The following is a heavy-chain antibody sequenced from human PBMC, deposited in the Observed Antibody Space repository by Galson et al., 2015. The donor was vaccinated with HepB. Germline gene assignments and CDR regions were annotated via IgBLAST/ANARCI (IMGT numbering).Heavy chain of an antibody. CDR2: INHSGNT. CDR3: ARGNSTSGLDH. V-gene: IGHV4-34*01. CDR1: GSSFSDYQ. Sequence: TLSLTCAVSGSSFSDYQWKWIRQPPGKGLEWVGEINHSGNTNSNPSLKRRVTLSVDTSKNQFALRLTSVSAADTAVYYCARGNSTSGLDHWGQGTPVRISS. J-gene: IGHJ4*02. D-gene: IGHD3-10*01.